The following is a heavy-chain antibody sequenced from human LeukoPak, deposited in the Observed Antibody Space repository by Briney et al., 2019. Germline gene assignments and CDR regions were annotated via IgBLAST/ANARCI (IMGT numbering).Heavy chain of an antibody. Sequence: GGSLRLSCAASGFTFSSYGMHGVRQAPGKGLEGVAVIWYEGSNKYYAYSVKGRFTISRDNSKNTLYLQMNSLRAEDTAVYYCAKDRAIPYCSGGSCYSLAYYFDYWGQGTLVTVSS. CDR3: AKDRAIPYCSGGSCYSLAYYFDY. V-gene: IGHV3-33*06. J-gene: IGHJ4*02. CDR2: IWYEGSNK. D-gene: IGHD2-15*01. CDR1: GFTFSSYG.